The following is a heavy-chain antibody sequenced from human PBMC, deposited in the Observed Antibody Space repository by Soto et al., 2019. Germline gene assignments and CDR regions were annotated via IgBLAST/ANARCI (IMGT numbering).Heavy chain of an antibody. D-gene: IGHD1-7*01. CDR3: ARETGTNWTLNYYYGIDV. CDR1: GYTFTSYG. Sequence: ASVKVSCKASGYTFTSYGISWVRQAPGQGLEWMGWISAYNGNTNYAQKLQSRVTMTTDTSTSTAYMELRSLRSDDTAVYYCARETGTNWTLNYYYGIDVWGQGTTVTVSS. CDR2: ISAYNGNT. J-gene: IGHJ6*02. V-gene: IGHV1-18*01.